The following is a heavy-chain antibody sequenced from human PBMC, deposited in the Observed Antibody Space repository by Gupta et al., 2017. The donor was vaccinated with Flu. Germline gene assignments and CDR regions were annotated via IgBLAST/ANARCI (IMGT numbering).Heavy chain of an antibody. CDR2: INADSSDI. Sequence: WLRQVPGERPEWLGWINADSSDISYSKRFQGRVTITRDTSASTAYMELSSLRPEDTAVYYCARSSCDDTTCHMDVWGTGTTVIVSS. D-gene: IGHD2-21*01. V-gene: IGHV1-3*01. CDR3: ARSSCDDTTCHMDV. J-gene: IGHJ6*03.